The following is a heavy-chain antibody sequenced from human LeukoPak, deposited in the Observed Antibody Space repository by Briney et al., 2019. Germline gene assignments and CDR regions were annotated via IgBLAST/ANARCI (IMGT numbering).Heavy chain of an antibody. Sequence: GRSLRLSCAASGFTFSSYAMHWVRQAPGKGLEWVAVISYDGSNKYYADSVKGRFTISRDNSKNTLYLQMNSLRAEDTAVYYCARGGYSSSWYEYWRQGTLVTVSS. V-gene: IGHV3-30-3*01. CDR3: ARGGYSSSWYEY. CDR2: ISYDGSNK. CDR1: GFTFSSYA. D-gene: IGHD6-13*01. J-gene: IGHJ4*02.